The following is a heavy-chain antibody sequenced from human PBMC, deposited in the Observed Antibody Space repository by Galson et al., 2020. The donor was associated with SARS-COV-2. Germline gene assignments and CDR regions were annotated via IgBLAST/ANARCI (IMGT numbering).Heavy chain of an antibody. V-gene: IGHV4-31*03. CDR2: MDYSGST. Sequence: SETLSLTCSVSGASLSSGGSYWSWIRHHPAKGLEWIAYMDYSGSTFYNPSLKSRVVISLDKSENQFFLELSSVTAADTAFYYCARALVGHTSPFDSWGQGILVTVSA. CDR1: GASLSSGGSY. D-gene: IGHD1-26*01. J-gene: IGHJ4*02. CDR3: ARALVGHTSPFDS.